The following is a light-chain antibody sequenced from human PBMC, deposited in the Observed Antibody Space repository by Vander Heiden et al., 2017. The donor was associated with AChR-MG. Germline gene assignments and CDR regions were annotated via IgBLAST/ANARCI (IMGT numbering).Light chain of an antibody. CDR1: QDISNY. Sequence: DIQMTQSPSSLSASVGDRVTITCQASQDISNYLTWYQQKPGKAPKLLIYDASNWETGVPSRFSGSGSGTDFTFTISSLQPEDIATYYCQQYDNLPWTFGQGTKVEIK. CDR3: QQYDNLPWT. J-gene: IGKJ1*01. CDR2: DAS. V-gene: IGKV1-33*01.